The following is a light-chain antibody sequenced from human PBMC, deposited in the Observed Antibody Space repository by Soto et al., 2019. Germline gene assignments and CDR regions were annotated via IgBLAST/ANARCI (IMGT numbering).Light chain of an antibody. J-gene: IGKJ4*01. CDR1: QSVSSIY. Sequence: EIVLTQSPGTLSLSPGERATLSFRASQSVSSIYFAWYQQKPGQAPRLLIYDASNRATGIPARFSGSGSGTDFILTISSLEPEDFAIYYCQQRSTWPRTFGGGTKVDIK. CDR3: QQRSTWPRT. CDR2: DAS. V-gene: IGKV3D-20*02.